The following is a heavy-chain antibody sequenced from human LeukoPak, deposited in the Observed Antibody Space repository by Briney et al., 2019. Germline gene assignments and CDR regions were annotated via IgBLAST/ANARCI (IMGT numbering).Heavy chain of an antibody. V-gene: IGHV3-23*01. CDR2: ISGSGGST. CDR1: GFTFSSYA. Sequence: GRSLRLSCAASGFTFSSYAMSWVRQAPGKGLEWVSAISGSGGSTYYADSVKGRFTISRDNSKNTLYLQMNSLRAEDAAVYYCAKDLVEGLGIVGAFVDYWGQGTLVTVSS. D-gene: IGHD1-26*01. CDR3: AKDLVEGLGIVGAFVDY. J-gene: IGHJ4*02.